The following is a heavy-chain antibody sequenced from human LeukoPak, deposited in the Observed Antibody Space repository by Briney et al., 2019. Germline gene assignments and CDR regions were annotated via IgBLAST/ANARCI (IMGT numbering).Heavy chain of an antibody. J-gene: IGHJ4*02. Sequence: PSQTLSLTCTVSGGSISSGDYFWSWIRQSPGKGLEWIGYIHYSGSTNYNPSLKSRVTISMDKSKNQLSLKLNFVTAADTAVYYCARDRGGYTYSHDYWGQGTLVTVSS. D-gene: IGHD5-18*01. CDR2: IHYSGST. V-gene: IGHV4-30-4*08. CDR1: GGSISSGDYF. CDR3: ARDRGGYTYSHDY.